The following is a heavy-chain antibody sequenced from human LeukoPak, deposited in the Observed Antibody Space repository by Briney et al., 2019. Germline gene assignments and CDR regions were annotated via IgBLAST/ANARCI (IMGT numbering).Heavy chain of an antibody. CDR2: ISSHSIYI. V-gene: IGHV3-21*06. CDR3: AKPGYSSGLSGFDY. Sequence: GGSLRLSCAASGFSFRTYSMNWVRQAPGKGLEWVSTISSHSIYIYYADSVKGRFTISRDNAKNLLYLQMDSLRADDTAVYYCAKPGYSSGLSGFDYWGQGTLVTVSS. CDR1: GFSFRTYS. D-gene: IGHD6-19*01. J-gene: IGHJ4*02.